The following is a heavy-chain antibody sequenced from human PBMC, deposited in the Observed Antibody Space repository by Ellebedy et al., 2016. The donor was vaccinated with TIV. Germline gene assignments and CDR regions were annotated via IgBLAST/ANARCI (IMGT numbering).Heavy chain of an antibody. D-gene: IGHD3-10*01. J-gene: IGHJ6*02. V-gene: IGHV3-21*06. CDR2: ISSDLRYI. CDR1: GFTLQKCR. Sequence: GGSLRLSCVASGFTLQKCRLNWIRQAPGKGLEWVSSISSDLRYINYTGSVKGRFTISRDNAKNSLSLQMDSLRAEDTAVYYCAKDQGLWFGELGGMDVWGQGTTVTVSS. CDR3: AKDQGLWFGELGGMDV.